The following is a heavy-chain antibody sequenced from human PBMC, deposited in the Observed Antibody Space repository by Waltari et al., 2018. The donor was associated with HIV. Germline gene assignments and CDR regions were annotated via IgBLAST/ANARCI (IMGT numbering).Heavy chain of an antibody. Sequence: QVQLQESGPGLVKPSETLSLTCTVSGGSVSSGSYYWSWIRQPPGKGLEWIGYIYYSGSTNYNTSLQSRVTISVDTSKNQFSLKLSSVTAADTAVYYCARDSSPQHSFDYWGQGTLVTVSS. CDR1: GGSVSSGSYY. V-gene: IGHV4-61*01. CDR3: ARDSSPQHSFDY. CDR2: IYYSGST. J-gene: IGHJ4*02.